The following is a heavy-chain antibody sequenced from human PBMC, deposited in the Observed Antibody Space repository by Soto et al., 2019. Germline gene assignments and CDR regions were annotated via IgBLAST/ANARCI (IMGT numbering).Heavy chain of an antibody. CDR2: INGDGSIT. CDR3: ARDLRVSNY. J-gene: IGHJ4*02. CDR1: GFTFSDYW. V-gene: IGHV3-74*01. Sequence: QLVESGGGLVQPGGSLRLSCAASGFTFSDYWMHWVSQSPGEGLVWVSRINGDGSITNYADSMKGRFTISRDNAKNTLYLQMNSLTAEDTDVYYCARDLRVSNYWGQGILVTVSS.